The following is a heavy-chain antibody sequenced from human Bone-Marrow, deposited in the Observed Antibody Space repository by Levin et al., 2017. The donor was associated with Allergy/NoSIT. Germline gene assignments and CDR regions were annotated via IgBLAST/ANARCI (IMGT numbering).Heavy chain of an antibody. CDR1: GGSFSGYY. Sequence: SETLSLTCAVYGGSFSGYYWSWIRQPPGKGLEWIGEINHSGSTNYNPSLKSRVTISVDTSKNQFSLKLSSVTAADTAVYYCAGTDELEVPYYGMDVWGQGTTVTVSS. CDR3: AGTDELEVPYYGMDV. J-gene: IGHJ6*02. D-gene: IGHD1-7*01. CDR2: INHSGST. V-gene: IGHV4-34*01.